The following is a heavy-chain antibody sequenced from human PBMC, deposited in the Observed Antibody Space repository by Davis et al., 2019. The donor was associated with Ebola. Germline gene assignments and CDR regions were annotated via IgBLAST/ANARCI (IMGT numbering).Heavy chain of an antibody. Sequence: AASVKVSCKASGGTFSSYAIGWVRQAPGQGLEWMGRIIPILGIANYAQKFQGRVTITADKSTSTAYMELRSLRSEDTAVYYCASTFGYSNYGRGYYYYGMDVWGQRTTVTVSS. CDR3: ASTFGYSNYGRGYYYYGMDV. D-gene: IGHD4-11*01. CDR1: GGTFSSYA. J-gene: IGHJ6*02. V-gene: IGHV1-69*04. CDR2: IIPILGIA.